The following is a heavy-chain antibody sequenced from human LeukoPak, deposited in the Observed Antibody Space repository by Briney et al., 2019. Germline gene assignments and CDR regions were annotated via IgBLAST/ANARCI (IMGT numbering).Heavy chain of an antibody. CDR1: GGSISSSNW. J-gene: IGHJ4*02. CDR3: AKDGSYGDSRSYYFDY. D-gene: IGHD4-17*01. CDR2: IYHSGST. Sequence: SGTLSLTCAVSGGSISSSNWWSWVRQPPGKGLEWIGEIYHSGSTNYNPSLKSRVTISVDKSKNQFSLKLSSVTAADTAVYYCAKDGSYGDSRSYYFDYWGQGILVTVSS. V-gene: IGHV4-4*02.